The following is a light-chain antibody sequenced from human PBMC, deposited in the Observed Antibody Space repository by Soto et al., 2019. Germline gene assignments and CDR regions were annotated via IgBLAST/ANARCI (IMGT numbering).Light chain of an antibody. J-gene: IGKJ1*01. V-gene: IGKV3-15*01. CDR2: GAF. Sequence: EIVMTQSPVTLSVSPGERATLSCRASQSVRSNLAWYQQKPGQAPSLLIYGAFTRATGIPTRFSGTGSGTEFTLTISSLQSDDSALYYCQQYNDWPLTFGQGTKVDIK. CDR3: QQYNDWPLT. CDR1: QSVRSN.